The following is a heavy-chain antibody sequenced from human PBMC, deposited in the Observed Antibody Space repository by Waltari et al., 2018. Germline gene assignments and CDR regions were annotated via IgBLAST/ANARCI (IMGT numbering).Heavy chain of an antibody. D-gene: IGHD3-22*01. CDR3: ARAPSYYYDSSGYFDY. J-gene: IGHJ4*02. V-gene: IGHV1-69*04. CDR2: IIPILGIA. Sequence: QVQLVQSGAEVKKPGSSVKVSCKASGGTFSSYAISWVRQAPGQGLEWMGGIIPILGIANYAQKFQGRVTITADESTSTAYMELSSLRSEDTAVYYCARAPSYYYDSSGYFDYWGQGTLVTVSS. CDR1: GGTFSSYA.